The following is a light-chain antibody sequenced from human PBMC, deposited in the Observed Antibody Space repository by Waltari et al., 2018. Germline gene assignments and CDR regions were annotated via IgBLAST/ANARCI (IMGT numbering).Light chain of an antibody. J-gene: IGKJ4*01. V-gene: IGKV1-6*01. CDR2: AAS. Sequence: AIQMTQSPSSLSASVGDRVTITCRASQGIRNDLGWYQQKPGKAPKLLPYAASSLQSGVPSRFSGSGYGTDFTLTISSLQPEDFATYYCLQDYNYPLTFGGGTKVEIK. CDR3: LQDYNYPLT. CDR1: QGIRND.